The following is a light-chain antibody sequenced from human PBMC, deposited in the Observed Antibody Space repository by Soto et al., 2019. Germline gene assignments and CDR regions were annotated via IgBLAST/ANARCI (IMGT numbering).Light chain of an antibody. J-gene: IGLJ1*01. CDR2: EVS. V-gene: IGLV2-23*02. CDR1: SSDVGSYNP. CDR3: CSYAGSSTFSYV. Sequence: QSALTQPASVSGSPGQSITISCTGTSSDVGSYNPVSWYQQHPGKAPKLMIYEVSKRPSGVSNRFSGSKSGNTASLTISGLQAEDEADYYCCSYAGSSTFSYVFGTGTKVTVL.